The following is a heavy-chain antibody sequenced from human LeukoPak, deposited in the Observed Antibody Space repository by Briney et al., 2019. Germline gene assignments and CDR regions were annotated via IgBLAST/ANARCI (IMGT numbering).Heavy chain of an antibody. J-gene: IGHJ4*02. CDR2: IYTSGST. V-gene: IGHV4-61*02. CDR3: ASGDFDC. CDR1: GGSISSGSYY. Sequence: SETLSLTCTVSGGSISSGSYYWSWIRQPAGKGLEWIGRIYTSGSTNYNPSLKSRVTMSVDTSKNQFSLKLSSVTAADTAVYYCASGDFDCWGQGTLVTVSS.